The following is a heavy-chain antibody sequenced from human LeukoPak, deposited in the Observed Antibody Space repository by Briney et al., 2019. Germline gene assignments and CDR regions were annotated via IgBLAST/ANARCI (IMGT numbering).Heavy chain of an antibody. CDR2: ISSRSSSI. Sequence: PGGSLRLSCVVSGFTLSNYSMNWVRQAPGKGLEWVSYISSRSSSIYYLDSVKGRFTISRDNAKNSLYLQMNSLRDEDTAVYYCARVIRRFGEFSSDYWGQGTLVTVSS. D-gene: IGHD3-10*01. V-gene: IGHV3-48*02. CDR3: ARVIRRFGEFSSDY. CDR1: GFTLSNYS. J-gene: IGHJ4*02.